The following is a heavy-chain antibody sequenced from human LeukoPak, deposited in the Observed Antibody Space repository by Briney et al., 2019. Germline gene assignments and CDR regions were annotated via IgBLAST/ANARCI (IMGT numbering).Heavy chain of an antibody. V-gene: IGHV3-30*02. J-gene: IGHJ3*02. Sequence: GGSLRLSCGASGFTFSNYGMLWVRQAPGKGLDWVAFIRYDGNNKLYADSVKGRFTISRDNSKNTLYLQMNSLRAEDTAVYYCTSPGGTHYYDSSGYSWGQGTMVTVSS. CDR3: TSPGGTHYYDSSGYS. CDR1: GFTFSNYG. CDR2: IRYDGNNK. D-gene: IGHD3-22*01.